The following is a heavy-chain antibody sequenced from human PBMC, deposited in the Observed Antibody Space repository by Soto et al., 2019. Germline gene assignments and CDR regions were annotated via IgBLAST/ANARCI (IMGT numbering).Heavy chain of an antibody. Sequence: GASVKVSCKASGYTFTGHYIHWVRQAPEQGPEWMGEIGPESGATRYAQRFQDRVTMTRDMSITTVYMELNNLRPDDTAVYYCGRGRSGQIVVFHRGQGTPVTVSS. J-gene: IGHJ4*02. CDR3: GRGRSGQIVVFH. CDR2: IGPESGAT. V-gene: IGHV1-2*02. D-gene: IGHD5-12*01. CDR1: GYTFTGHY.